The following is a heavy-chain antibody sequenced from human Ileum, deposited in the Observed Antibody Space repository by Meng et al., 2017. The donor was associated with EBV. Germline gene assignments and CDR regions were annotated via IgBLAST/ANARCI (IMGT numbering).Heavy chain of an antibody. Sequence: QVQLSESGPGRVNTSDTLSLHCTVSGGSISSSYWNWDRQSPGKRLEWIGQISHGGSTNYNPSLQRRVTISVDTSKNKVSLKLSSVTPSDTAVYYCAMRKVEMRAITPDNWLDPWGQGTLVTVSS. D-gene: IGHD2-21*01. CDR3: AMRKVEMRAITPDNWLDP. J-gene: IGHJ5*02. V-gene: IGHV4-59*01. CDR1: GGSISSSY. CDR2: ISHGGST.